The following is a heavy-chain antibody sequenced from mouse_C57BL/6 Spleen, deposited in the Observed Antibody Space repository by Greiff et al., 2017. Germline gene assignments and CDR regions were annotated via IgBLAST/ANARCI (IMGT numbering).Heavy chain of an antibody. Sequence: VQLQESGPGLVAPSQSLSITCTVSGFSLTSYAISWVRQPPGKGLEWLGVIWTGGGTNYNSALKSRLSISKDNSKSQVFLKMNSLQTDDTARYYCARNSYGNYEDYAMDYWGQGTSVTVSS. CDR2: IWTGGGT. D-gene: IGHD2-1*01. CDR3: ARNSYGNYEDYAMDY. CDR1: GFSLTSYA. J-gene: IGHJ4*01. V-gene: IGHV2-9-1*01.